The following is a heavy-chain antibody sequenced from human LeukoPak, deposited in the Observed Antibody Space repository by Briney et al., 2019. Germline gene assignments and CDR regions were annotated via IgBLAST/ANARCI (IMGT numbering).Heavy chain of an antibody. J-gene: IGHJ4*02. V-gene: IGHV3-7*01. CDR1: GFTFSSYW. Sequence: GGSLRLSCAASGFTFSSYWMSWVRQAPGKGLEWVANIKQDGSEKYYVDSVKGRFTISRDNAKNSLYLQMNSLRAEDTAVYYCVTYYYDSSGYYTDYWGQGTLVTVSS. CDR2: IKQDGSEK. D-gene: IGHD3-22*01. CDR3: VTYYYDSSGYYTDY.